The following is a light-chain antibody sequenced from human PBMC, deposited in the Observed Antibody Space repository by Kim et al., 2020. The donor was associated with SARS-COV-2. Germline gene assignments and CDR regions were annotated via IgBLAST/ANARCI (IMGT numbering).Light chain of an antibody. V-gene: IGLV3-21*04. CDR2: YDS. J-gene: IGLJ2*01. CDR1: VIGSKS. Sequence: SYELTQPPSVSVAPGETARITCVGNVIGSKSVHWYQQKPGQAPVLVIYYDSDRPSGIPERFSGSNSGITATLTISRVEAGDEADYYCQVWDSTTDHVVFGRGTQLTVL. CDR3: QVWDSTTDHVV.